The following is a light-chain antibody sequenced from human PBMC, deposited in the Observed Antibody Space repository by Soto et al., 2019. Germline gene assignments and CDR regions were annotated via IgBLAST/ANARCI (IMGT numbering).Light chain of an antibody. CDR2: EVS. CDR3: SSYAGSSTPNWV. Sequence: QSALTQPASVSGSPGQSITISCTGTSSDVGGYGYVSWYQQHPGKAPKLMIYEVSNRPSGVSNRFSGSKSGNTASLTISGLQAEDEADYYCSSYAGSSTPNWVFGGGTKVTVL. CDR1: SSDVGGYGY. J-gene: IGLJ3*02. V-gene: IGLV2-14*01.